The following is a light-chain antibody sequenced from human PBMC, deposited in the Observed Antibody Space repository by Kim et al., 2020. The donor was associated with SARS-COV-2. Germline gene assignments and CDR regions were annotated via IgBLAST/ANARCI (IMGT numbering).Light chain of an antibody. CDR2: GVP. CDR1: QSVSSKF. J-gene: IGKJ2*01. CDR3: QKYGNSYT. Sequence: EIVLTQSPDTLSLSPGERATLSCKASQSVSSKFFAWYQHKVGQPPRLLIYGVPTRATGVPGRFSGSGSGKDFTLVISRQESEDFAMYYCQKYGNSYTFGQGTKLEI. V-gene: IGKV3-20*01.